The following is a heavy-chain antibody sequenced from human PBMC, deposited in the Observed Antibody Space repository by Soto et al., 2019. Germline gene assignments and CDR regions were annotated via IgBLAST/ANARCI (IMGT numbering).Heavy chain of an antibody. D-gene: IGHD1-1*01. CDR2: ISYDGINK. J-gene: IGHJ4*02. CDR3: AKSMYNWNDGFFDY. CDR1: GFTFSSYG. V-gene: IGHV3-30*18. Sequence: GGSLRLSCAASGFTFSSYGMHWVRQAPGKGLEWVAIISYDGINKYYANSVKGRFTISRDNSKNTLYLQMNSLRAEDTAVYYCAKSMYNWNDGFFDYWGQETLVTGSS.